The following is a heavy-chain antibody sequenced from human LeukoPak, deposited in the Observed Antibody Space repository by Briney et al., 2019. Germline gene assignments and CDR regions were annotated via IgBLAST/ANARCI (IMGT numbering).Heavy chain of an antibody. V-gene: IGHV4-59*01. Sequence: MASETLSLTCTVSGGSISSYYWSWLRQPPGKGLEWIGYIYYSESTNYNPSLKSRVTISVDTSKNQFSLKLSSVTAADTAVYYCARGGTTGRYYFDYWGQGTLVTVSS. D-gene: IGHD4-17*01. CDR1: GGSISSYY. CDR2: IYYSEST. J-gene: IGHJ4*02. CDR3: ARGGTTGRYYFDY.